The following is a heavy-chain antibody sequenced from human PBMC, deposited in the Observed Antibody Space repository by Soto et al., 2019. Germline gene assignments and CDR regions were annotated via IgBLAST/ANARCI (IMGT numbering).Heavy chain of an antibody. J-gene: IGHJ4*02. CDR2: IYHSGTT. D-gene: IGHD6-13*01. Sequence: QLQLHESGSGLVKPSQTLSLTCAVSGGSVSSDYYSWSWIRQPPGKGLEWIGYIYHSGTTYYNPSLKSRVTISVDRSKNQLSLKLSSVTAADTAVYYCARAAAAYYFDYWGQGTLVTVSS. CDR3: ARAAAAYYFDY. CDR1: GGSVSSDYYS. V-gene: IGHV4-30-2*01.